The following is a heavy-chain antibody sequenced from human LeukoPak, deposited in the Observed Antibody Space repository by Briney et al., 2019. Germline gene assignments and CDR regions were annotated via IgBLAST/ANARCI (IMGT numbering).Heavy chain of an antibody. CDR1: GFTFSSYA. D-gene: IGHD3-22*01. J-gene: IGHJ6*02. CDR2: ISGSGGST. Sequence: GGSLRLSCAASGFTFSSYAMSWVRQAPGKGLEWVSAISGSGGSTYYPGSVKGRFTISRENAKNSLYLQMNSLRAGDTAVYYCARGLPVSSSGYYYGSVPYYNYAMDVWGQGTTVTVSS. CDR3: ARGLPVSSSGYYYGSVPYYNYAMDV. V-gene: IGHV3-23*01.